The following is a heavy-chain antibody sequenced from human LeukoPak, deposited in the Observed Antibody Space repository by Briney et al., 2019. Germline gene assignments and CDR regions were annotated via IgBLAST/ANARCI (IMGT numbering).Heavy chain of an antibody. CDR1: GGSISSYY. D-gene: IGHD3-10*01. CDR2: IYYSGST. J-gene: IGHJ4*02. Sequence: SETLSLTCTVSGGSISSYYWSCIRQPPGKGLEWIGYIYYSGSTNYNPSLKSRVTISVDTSKNQFSLKLSSVTAADTAVYYCARGGVRGMASWYFDYWGQGTLVTVSS. V-gene: IGHV4-59*01. CDR3: ARGGVRGMASWYFDY.